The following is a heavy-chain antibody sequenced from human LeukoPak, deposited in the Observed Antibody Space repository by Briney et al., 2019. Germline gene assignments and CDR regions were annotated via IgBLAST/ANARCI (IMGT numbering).Heavy chain of an antibody. CDR3: ARDGYYYDSSGFQH. V-gene: IGHV4-34*01. CDR2: IYYSVST. D-gene: IGHD3-22*01. CDR1: GEHFSGYY. J-gene: IGHJ1*01. Sequence: SETLSLTCAVYGEHFSGYYWSWIRQRPGKGLEWIGTIYYSVSTHYNPSLKSRVTISVDTSKHQFSLKLSSVTAADTAVYYCARDGYYYDSSGFQHWGQGTLVTVSS.